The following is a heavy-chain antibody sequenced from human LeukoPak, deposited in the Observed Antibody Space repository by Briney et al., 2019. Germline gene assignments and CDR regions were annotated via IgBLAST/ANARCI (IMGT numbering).Heavy chain of an antibody. D-gene: IGHD6-19*01. CDR2: ISGSGGST. Sequence: GGSLRLSCAASGFTFSSYAMSWVRQAPGKGLEWVSAISGSGGSTYYADSVKGRFTISRDNSKNTLYLQMNSLRAEDTAVYYCAKDREMYSSGWLFDYWGQGTLVTVSS. V-gene: IGHV3-23*01. CDR3: AKDREMYSSGWLFDY. J-gene: IGHJ4*02. CDR1: GFTFSSYA.